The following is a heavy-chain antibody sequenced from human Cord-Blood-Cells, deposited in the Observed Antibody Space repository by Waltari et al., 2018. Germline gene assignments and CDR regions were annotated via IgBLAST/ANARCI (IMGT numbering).Heavy chain of an antibody. CDR2: IIPIFGTA. CDR1: GTFSSYA. D-gene: IGHD2-8*01. V-gene: IGHV1-69*01. Sequence: GTFSSYAISWVRQAPGQGLEWMGGIIPIFGTANYAQKFQGRVTITADESTSTAYMELSSLRSEDTAVYYCARDRMVYAHNWFDPWGQGTLVTVSS. CDR3: ARDRMVYAHNWFDP. J-gene: IGHJ5*02.